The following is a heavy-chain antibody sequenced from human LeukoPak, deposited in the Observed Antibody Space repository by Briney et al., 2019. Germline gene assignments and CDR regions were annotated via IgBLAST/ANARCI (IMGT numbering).Heavy chain of an antibody. Sequence: SETLSLTCAVSGYSISSGYYWGWIRQPPGKGLEWIGSIYHSGSTYYNPSLKSRVTISVDTSKNQFSLKLSSVTAADTAVYYCARDPSGSFTNWFDPWGQGTLATVSS. CDR2: IYHSGST. V-gene: IGHV4-38-2*02. J-gene: IGHJ5*02. CDR3: ARDPSGSFTNWFDP. D-gene: IGHD3-10*01. CDR1: GYSISSGYY.